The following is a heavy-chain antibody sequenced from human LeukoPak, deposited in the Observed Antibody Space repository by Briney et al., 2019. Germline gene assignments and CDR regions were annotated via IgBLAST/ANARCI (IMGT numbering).Heavy chain of an antibody. V-gene: IGHV4-34*01. J-gene: IGHJ6*03. CDR1: GGSFSGYY. CDR3: ARGNFRTLSGSYYRYYYYYMDV. Sequence: PSETLSLTCAVYGGSFSGYYWSWIRQPPGKGLEWIGEINHSGSTNYNPSLKSRVTISVDTSKNQFSLKLSSVTAADTAVYYCARGNFRTLSGSYYRYYYYYMDVWGKGTTVTVSS. D-gene: IGHD3-10*01. CDR2: INHSGST.